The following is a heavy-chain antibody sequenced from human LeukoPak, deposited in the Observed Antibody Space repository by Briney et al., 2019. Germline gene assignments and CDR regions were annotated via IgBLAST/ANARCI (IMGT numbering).Heavy chain of an antibody. D-gene: IGHD3-3*01. CDR1: GGSGXSTNG. J-gene: IGHJ4*02. Sequence: TLSLTCDVSGGSGXSTNGWTCVRQPPGKGLEWIGEVHLDGRTNYNPSLKSRLIMSVDLPENHISLKLTSVTAADTAVYYCAREGGFYRPLDYSGQGTLVTVSS. V-gene: IGHV4-4*02. CDR3: AREGGFYRPLDY. CDR2: VHLDGRT.